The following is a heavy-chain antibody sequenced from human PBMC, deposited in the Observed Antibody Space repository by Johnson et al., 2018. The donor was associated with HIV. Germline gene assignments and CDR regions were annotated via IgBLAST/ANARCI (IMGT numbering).Heavy chain of an antibody. Sequence: VQLVESGGVVVQPGGSLRLSCAASGFTFDDYTMHWVRQAPGKGLEWVSLISWDGGSIGYADSVKGRFTISRDNANNSLYLQMNSLRAEDTALYYCAKEAGNSSWIPLYDAFDIWGQGTMVTVSS. CDR1: GFTFDDYT. D-gene: IGHD6-13*01. CDR2: ISWDGGSI. J-gene: IGHJ3*02. CDR3: AKEAGNSSWIPLYDAFDI. V-gene: IGHV3-43*01.